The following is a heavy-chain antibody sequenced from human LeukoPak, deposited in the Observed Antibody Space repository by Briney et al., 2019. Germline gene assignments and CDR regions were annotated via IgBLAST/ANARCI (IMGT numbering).Heavy chain of an antibody. Sequence: SQTLSLTCTVSGGSISSGSYYWSWIRQPAGKGLEWIGRIYTSGSTNYNPSLKSRVTISVDTSKNQFSLKLSSVTAADTAVYYCARIYCSSTSCYYFDYWGQGTLVTVSP. CDR2: IYTSGST. CDR1: GGSISSGSYY. V-gene: IGHV4-61*02. J-gene: IGHJ4*02. D-gene: IGHD2-2*01. CDR3: ARIYCSSTSCYYFDY.